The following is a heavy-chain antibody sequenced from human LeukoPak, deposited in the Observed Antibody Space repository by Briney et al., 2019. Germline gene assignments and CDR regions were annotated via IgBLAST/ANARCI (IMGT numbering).Heavy chain of an antibody. V-gene: IGHV3-30*18. CDR2: ISYDGSNK. D-gene: IGHD3-9*01. Sequence: PGRSLRLSCAASGFTFSSYGMHWVRQAPGKGLEWVAVISYDGSNKYYADSVKGRFTISRDNSKNTLYLQMNSLRAEDTAVYYCAKTRRAGRYFDWLLSNWFDPWGQGTLVTVSS. J-gene: IGHJ5*02. CDR1: GFTFSSYG. CDR3: AKTRRAGRYFDWLLSNWFDP.